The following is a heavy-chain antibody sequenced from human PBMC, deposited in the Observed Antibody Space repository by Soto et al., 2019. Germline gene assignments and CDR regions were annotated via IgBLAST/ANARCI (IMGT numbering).Heavy chain of an antibody. CDR2: IYWDDDK. CDR3: AHSRRLSGYEYYYYYYGMDV. CDR1: GFSLSTSGVG. Sequence: QITLKESGPTLVKPTQTLTLTCTFSGFSLSTSGVGVGWIRQPPGKALEWLALIYWDDDKRYSPSLKSRLTITKDTSKNQVVLTMPTMDPVDTATYYCAHSRRLSGYEYYYYYYGMDVWGQGTTVTVSS. D-gene: IGHD5-12*01. J-gene: IGHJ6*02. V-gene: IGHV2-5*02.